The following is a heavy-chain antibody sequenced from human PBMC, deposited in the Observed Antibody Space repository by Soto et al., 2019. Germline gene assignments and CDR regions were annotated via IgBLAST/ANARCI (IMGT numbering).Heavy chain of an antibody. J-gene: IGHJ4*02. CDR2: INPNSGGT. D-gene: IGHD2-2*01. V-gene: IGHV1-2*04. CDR1: GYTFSGFY. Sequence: GASVKVSCKASGYTFSGFYMHWVRQAPGQGLEWMGWINPNSGGTNYAQKFQGWVTMTRDTSISTAYMELSRLRSDDTAVYYCARGFPLYCSSTSCPTFDYWGQGTLVTVSS. CDR3: ARGFPLYCSSTSCPTFDY.